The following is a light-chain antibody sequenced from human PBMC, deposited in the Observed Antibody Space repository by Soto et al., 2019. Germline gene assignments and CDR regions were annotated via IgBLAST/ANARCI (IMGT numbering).Light chain of an antibody. CDR3: QHYGTSRLT. V-gene: IGKV3-20*01. J-gene: IGKJ4*01. CDR1: QSVSSSQ. Sequence: EIVLTQSPGTLSLSPGERATLSCRASQSVSSSQLVWYQQKLGQAPRLLIYGASSRATGIPDRFSGCGSGTDFTLTISRLEPEDFAEYYCQHYGTSRLTFGGGTKVEIK. CDR2: GAS.